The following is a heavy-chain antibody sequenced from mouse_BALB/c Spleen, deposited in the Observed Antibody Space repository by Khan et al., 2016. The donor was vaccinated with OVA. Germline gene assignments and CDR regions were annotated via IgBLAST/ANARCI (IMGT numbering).Heavy chain of an antibody. J-gene: IGHJ3*01. CDR1: GYTFTSYT. Sequence: VQLQQSGAELARPGASVKMSCKASGYTFTSYTIHWIKLRPGQGLEWIGYINPSNGYTNYNQKFKDKATLTADKSSTTAYRELSSLTSDDSALYNCVRDGAYHRNDGWFAYWGQGTLVTVSA. CDR2: INPSNGYT. D-gene: IGHD2-14*01. CDR3: VRDGAYHRNDGWFAY. V-gene: IGHV1-4*01.